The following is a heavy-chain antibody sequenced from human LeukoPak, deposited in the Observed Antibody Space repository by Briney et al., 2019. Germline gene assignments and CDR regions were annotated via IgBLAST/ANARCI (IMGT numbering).Heavy chain of an antibody. CDR1: GGTFSSYA. CDR2: ISAYNGNT. CDR3: ARVNGQGYFDY. V-gene: IGHV1-18*01. D-gene: IGHD2-8*01. Sequence: ASVKVSCKASGGTFSSYAISWVRQAPGQGLEWMGWISAYNGNTNYAQKLQGRVTMTRDTSTSTVYMELSSLRSEDTAVYYCARVNGQGYFDYWGQGTLVTVSS. J-gene: IGHJ4*02.